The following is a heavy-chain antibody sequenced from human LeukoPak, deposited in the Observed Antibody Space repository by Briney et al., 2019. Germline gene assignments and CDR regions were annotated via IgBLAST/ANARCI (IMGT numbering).Heavy chain of an antibody. Sequence: GESLKISCKSSGYSFTSYWIGLVRQMPGKGPEWMGTIYPGDSDTRYSPSFQGQVTISADKSISTAYLQWSSLKASDTAMYYCARLRTSHRAFDIWGQGTMVTVSS. CDR3: ARLRTSHRAFDI. D-gene: IGHD3-3*01. V-gene: IGHV5-51*01. J-gene: IGHJ3*02. CDR1: GYSFTSYW. CDR2: IYPGDSDT.